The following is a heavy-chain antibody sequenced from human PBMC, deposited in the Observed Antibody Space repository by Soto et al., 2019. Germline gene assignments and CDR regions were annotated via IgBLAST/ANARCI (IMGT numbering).Heavy chain of an antibody. D-gene: IGHD2-15*01. V-gene: IGHV2-5*02. CDR3: AHGGGCSGGSCYLPLN. CDR1: GFSLSTSGVG. CDR2: IYWDDDK. J-gene: IGHJ4*02. Sequence: QITLKESGPTLVKPTQTLTLTCTFSGFSLSTSGVGVGWIRQPPGKALEWLALIYWDDDKRYSPSLKSRLTITXXTXKXXVVLTMTNMDPVDTATYYCAHGGGCSGGSCYLPLNWGQGTLVTVSS.